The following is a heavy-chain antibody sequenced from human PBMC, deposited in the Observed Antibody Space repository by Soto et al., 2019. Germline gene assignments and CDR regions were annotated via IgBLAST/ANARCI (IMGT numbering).Heavy chain of an antibody. V-gene: IGHV1-18*01. Sequence: QVHLVQSGAEVKKPGASVKVSCKGSGYAFTTYGITWVRQAPGQGLEWMGWISAHNGNANYAQKVQGRVTVTRNTSPSTAYLELRSLRSDDPAVYYCARGRYGDYWGQGALVTVSS. CDR3: ARGRYGDY. CDR1: GYAFTTYG. D-gene: IGHD1-1*01. CDR2: ISAHNGNA. J-gene: IGHJ4*02.